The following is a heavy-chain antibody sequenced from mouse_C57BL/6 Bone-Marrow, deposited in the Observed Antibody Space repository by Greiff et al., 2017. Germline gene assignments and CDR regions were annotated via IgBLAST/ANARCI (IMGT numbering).Heavy chain of an antibody. Sequence: VQLQQPGAELVKPGASVKMSCKASGYTFTSYWITWVKQRPGQGLEWIGDIYPGSGSTNYNEKFKSKATLTVDTSSSTAYMQLSSLTSEDSAVYYCARDDGSSEPFAYWGQGTLVTVSA. CDR3: ARDDGSSEPFAY. CDR1: GYTFTSYW. V-gene: IGHV1-55*01. CDR2: IYPGSGST. J-gene: IGHJ3*01. D-gene: IGHD1-1*01.